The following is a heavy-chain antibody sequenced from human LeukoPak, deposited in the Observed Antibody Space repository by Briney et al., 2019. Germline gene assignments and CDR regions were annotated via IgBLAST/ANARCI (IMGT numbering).Heavy chain of an antibody. J-gene: IGHJ4*02. CDR3: VKGRSGSSYSPSDS. D-gene: IGHD2-15*01. CDR1: RFTLSRHA. Sequence: GGSLRLSCAASRFTLSRHAMHWVRQAPGKGLEWVTLLSYDGSNKYYADSVKGRSTISRDSSKNTLYLQMNSLRPEDTAVYYCVKGRSGSSYSPSDSWGQGTLVTVSS. V-gene: IGHV3-30-3*01. CDR2: LSYDGSNK.